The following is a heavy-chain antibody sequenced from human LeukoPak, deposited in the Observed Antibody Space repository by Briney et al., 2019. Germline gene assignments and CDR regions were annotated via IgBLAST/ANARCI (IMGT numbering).Heavy chain of an antibody. J-gene: IGHJ4*02. CDR1: GGSISRTSYY. D-gene: IGHD1-26*01. CDR3: ARSGSHYSLATPFDY. V-gene: IGHV4-39*01. CDR2: IYYSGST. Sequence: SETLSLTCTVSGGSISRTSYYWGWIRQPRGKGLEWIGSIYYSGSTYYNPSLKSRVTISVDTSKNQFSLKLSSVTAADTAVYYCARSGSHYSLATPFDYWGQGTLVTVSS.